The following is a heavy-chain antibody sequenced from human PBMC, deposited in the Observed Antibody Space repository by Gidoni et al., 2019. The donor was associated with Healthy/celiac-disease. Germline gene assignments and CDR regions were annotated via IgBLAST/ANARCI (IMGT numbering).Heavy chain of an antibody. CDR1: GLPFSSYA. V-gene: IGHV3-23*01. J-gene: IGHJ2*01. Sequence: EVQLLESGGGLVQPGGSLRLSCAASGLPFSSYAMSWVRQAPGKGLEWVSASSGSGGSTYYADSVKGRFTISRDNSKNTLYLQMNSLRAEDTAVYYCAKDPKLTDHEWYFDLWGRGTLVTVSS. D-gene: IGHD1-26*01. CDR3: AKDPKLTDHEWYFDL. CDR2: SSGSGGST.